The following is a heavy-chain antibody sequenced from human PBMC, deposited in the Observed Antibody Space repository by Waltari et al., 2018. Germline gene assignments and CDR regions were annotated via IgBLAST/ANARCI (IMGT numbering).Heavy chain of an antibody. Sequence: QLQLPESGPGVVRPSEALPLTRSVPCASISGSTSYRGWIRQPPGKGLEWIGSVYYSGSTYYSSSLRSRVTISVDTSKNQFSLKLDSVTAADTAVYYCTRVGGPTTDFFYGLDVWGQGTTVTVSS. V-gene: IGHV4-39*07. D-gene: IGHD3-16*01. CDR2: VYYSGST. CDR3: TRVGGPTTDFFYGLDV. J-gene: IGHJ6*02. CDR1: CASISGSTSY.